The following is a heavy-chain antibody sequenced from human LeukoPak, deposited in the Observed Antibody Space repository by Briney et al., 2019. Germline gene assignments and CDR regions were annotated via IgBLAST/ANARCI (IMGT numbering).Heavy chain of an antibody. CDR2: ISAYNGNT. Sequence: GASMKVSCKASGYTFTNYAISWVRQAPAQGLEWMGCISAYNGNTNYAQKLEGRVTMTTDTSTSTAYMELRSLTSNDTAVYYCARDRRGEVPPYYFDNWGQGTLVTVSS. J-gene: IGHJ4*02. CDR1: GYTFTNYA. D-gene: IGHD3-16*01. CDR3: ARDRRGEVPPYYFDN. V-gene: IGHV1-18*01.